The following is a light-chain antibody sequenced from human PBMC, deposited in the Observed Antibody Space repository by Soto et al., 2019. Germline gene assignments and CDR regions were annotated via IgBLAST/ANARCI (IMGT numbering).Light chain of an antibody. CDR2: WAS. CDR3: QQYYSTPGT. J-gene: IGKJ1*01. CDR1: QSVLSSSNNKNY. Sequence: DIVMTQSPDSLAVSLGERATINCKSSQSVLSSSNNKNYLAWYQQKPGQPPKLLIYWASTRESGVPDRFSGSGSGTDFPLTISSLQAEDVAVYYCQQYYSTPGTFGQGTKVEIK. V-gene: IGKV4-1*01.